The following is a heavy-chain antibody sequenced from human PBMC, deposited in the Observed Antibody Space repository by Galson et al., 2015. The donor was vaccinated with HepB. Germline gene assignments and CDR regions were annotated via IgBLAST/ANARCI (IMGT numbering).Heavy chain of an antibody. CDR2: IYPGDSDT. J-gene: IGHJ6*02. CDR3: ARGRFGELLSNYYYYYGMDV. D-gene: IGHD3-10*01. CDR1: GYSFTSYW. V-gene: IGHV5-51*01. Sequence: QSGAEVKKPGESLKISCKGSGYSFTSYWIGWVRQMPGKGLEWMGIIYPGDSDTRYSPSFQGQVTISADKSISTAYLQWSSLKASDTAMYYCARGRFGELLSNYYYYYGMDVWGQGTTVTVSS.